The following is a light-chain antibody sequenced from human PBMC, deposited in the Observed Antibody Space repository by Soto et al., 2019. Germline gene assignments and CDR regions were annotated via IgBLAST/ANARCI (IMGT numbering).Light chain of an antibody. CDR2: SNN. J-gene: IGLJ3*02. CDR1: SSNIGSNY. Sequence: QSVLTQPPSASGTPGQRVTISCSGSSSNIGSNYVYWYQQLPGTAPKLIIYSNNQRPSGVPDRFSGSKSGTSASLAISGLRSEDEADYYCAAWDDSLTGWVFGGGTQLTVL. CDR3: AAWDDSLTGWV. V-gene: IGLV1-47*02.